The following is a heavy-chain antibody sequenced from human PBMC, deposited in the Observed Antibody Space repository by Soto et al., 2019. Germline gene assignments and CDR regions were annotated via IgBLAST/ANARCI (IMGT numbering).Heavy chain of an antibody. CDR2: INHSGST. V-gene: IGHV4-34*09. CDR1: GGSFSGYY. CDR3: ARGDYGLLDY. D-gene: IGHD4-17*01. Sequence: SETLSLTCAVYGGSFSGYYWSWIRQPPGKGLEWIGDINHSGSTYYNPSLKSRVTISVDTSKNQFSLKLSSVTAADTAVYYCARGDYGLLDYWGQGTLVTVSS. J-gene: IGHJ4*02.